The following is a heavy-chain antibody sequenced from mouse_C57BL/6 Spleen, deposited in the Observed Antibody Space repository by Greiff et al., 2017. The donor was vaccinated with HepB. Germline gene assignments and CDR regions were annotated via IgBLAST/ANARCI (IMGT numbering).Heavy chain of an antibody. Sequence: EVQRVESGGGLVQPGGSLSLSCAASGFTFTDYYMSWVRQPPGKALEWLGFIRNKANGYTTEYSASVKGRFTISRDNSQSILYLQMNALRAEDSATYYCAQGNFCMDYWGQGTSVTVSS. CDR2: IRNKANGYTT. J-gene: IGHJ4*01. CDR3: AQGNFCMDY. V-gene: IGHV7-3*01. CDR1: GFTFTDYY. D-gene: IGHD4-1*02.